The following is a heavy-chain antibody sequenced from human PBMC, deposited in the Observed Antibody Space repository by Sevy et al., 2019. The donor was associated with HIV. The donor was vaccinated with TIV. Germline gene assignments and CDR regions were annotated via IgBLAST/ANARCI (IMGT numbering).Heavy chain of an antibody. D-gene: IGHD3-10*01. CDR3: AAGSGSYPFAFDP. CDR1: GFTFSSYA. V-gene: IGHV3-23*01. CDR2: ISGSGGST. Sequence: GGSLRLSCAASGFTFSSYAMSWVRQAPGKGLEWVSAISGSGGSTYYADSVKGRFTISRDNSENTLYLQMNSLRAEDTAVYYCAAGSGSYPFAFDPWGQGTLVTVSS. J-gene: IGHJ5*02.